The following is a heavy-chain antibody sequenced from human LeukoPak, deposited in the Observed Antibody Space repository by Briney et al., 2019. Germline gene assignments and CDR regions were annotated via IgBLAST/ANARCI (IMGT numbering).Heavy chain of an antibody. CDR1: GGSISSYY. Sequence: SETPSLTCTVSGGSISSYYWSWIRQPPGKGLEWIGYIYYSGSTNYNPSLKSRVTISVDTSKNQFSLKLSSVTAADTAVYYCARGSPVRDSRYSSSWYLPNWFDPWGQGTLVTVSS. V-gene: IGHV4-59*01. D-gene: IGHD6-13*01. CDR2: IYYSGST. J-gene: IGHJ5*02. CDR3: ARGSPVRDSRYSSSWYLPNWFDP.